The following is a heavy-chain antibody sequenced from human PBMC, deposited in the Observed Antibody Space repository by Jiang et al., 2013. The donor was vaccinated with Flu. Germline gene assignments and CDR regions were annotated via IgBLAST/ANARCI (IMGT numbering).Heavy chain of an antibody. CDR1: GFTVSSNY. Sequence: RLSCAASGFTVSSNYMSWVRQAPGKGLEWVSVIYSGGSTYYADSVKGRFTISRDNSKNTLYLQMNSLRAEDTAVYYCAREGYYDFWSGYQDDAFDIWGQGTMVTVSS. CDR3: AREGYYDFWSGYQDDAFDI. V-gene: IGHV3-53*01. J-gene: IGHJ3*02. D-gene: IGHD3-3*01. CDR2: IYSGGST.